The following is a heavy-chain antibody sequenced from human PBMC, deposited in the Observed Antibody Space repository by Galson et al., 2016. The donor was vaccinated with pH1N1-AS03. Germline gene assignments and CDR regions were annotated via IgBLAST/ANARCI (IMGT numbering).Heavy chain of an antibody. D-gene: IGHD1-1*01. V-gene: IGHV3-21*01. J-gene: IGHJ6*03. CDR1: GFNFDKYT. CDR3: AKVGGVFDWNDYNYMDV. CDR2: ISSNSAST. Sequence: ALRLSCAASGFNFDKYTMTWVRQAPGKGLEWISSISSNSASTYYADSLKGRFTVSRDNAKNSLYLQMDSLSAEATAVYYCAKVGGVFDWNDYNYMDVWGTGTTVTVAS.